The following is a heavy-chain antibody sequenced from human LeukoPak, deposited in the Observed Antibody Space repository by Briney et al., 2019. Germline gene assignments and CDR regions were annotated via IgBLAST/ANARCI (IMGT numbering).Heavy chain of an antibody. CDR3: AREKDSGSYYNY. J-gene: IGHJ4*02. CDR1: GGTFSSYA. CDR2: IIPIFGTA. Sequence: SVNVSCKSSGGTFSSYAISWVRQAPGQGLEWMGGIIPIFGTANYAQKFQGRVTITADESTSTAYMELSSLRSEDTAVYYCAREKDSGSYYNYWGQGTLVTVSS. D-gene: IGHD1-26*01. V-gene: IGHV1-69*13.